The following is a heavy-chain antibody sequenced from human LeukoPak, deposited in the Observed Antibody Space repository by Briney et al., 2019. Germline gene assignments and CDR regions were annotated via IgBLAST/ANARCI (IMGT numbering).Heavy chain of an antibody. V-gene: IGHV3-11*04. Sequence: GGSLRLSCAASGFTFSDYYMSWIRQAPGKGLEWVSYISSSGSTIYYADSVKGRFTISRDNAKNSLYLQMNSLRAEDTAVYYCAKDTGYYYGSGSSRQKTYYYYYMDVWGKGTTVTISS. J-gene: IGHJ6*03. CDR3: AKDTGYYYGSGSSRQKTYYYYYMDV. D-gene: IGHD3-10*01. CDR2: ISSSGSTI. CDR1: GFTFSDYY.